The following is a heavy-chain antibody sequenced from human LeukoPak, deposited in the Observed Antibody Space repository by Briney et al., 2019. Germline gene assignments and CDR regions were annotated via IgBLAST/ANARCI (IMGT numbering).Heavy chain of an antibody. D-gene: IGHD2-8*01. CDR1: GFTFSSYA. Sequence: GGSLRLSCAASGFTFSSYAMSWVRQAPGKGLEWVSAISGSGGSTYYADSVKGRFTISRDNSKNTLYLQMNSLRAEDTAVYYCAKVGCTNGVCYTGAFDIWGQGTMVTVSS. CDR3: AKVGCTNGVCYTGAFDI. J-gene: IGHJ3*02. V-gene: IGHV3-23*01. CDR2: ISGSGGST.